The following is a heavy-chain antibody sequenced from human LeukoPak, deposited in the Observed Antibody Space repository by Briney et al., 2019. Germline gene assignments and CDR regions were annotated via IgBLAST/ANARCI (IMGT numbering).Heavy chain of an antibody. CDR2: ISYDGSNK. Sequence: GGSLRLTCAASGFTFSSYCMHWVRQAPGKGLEWVAVISYDGSNKYYADSVKGRCTISRDNSKNTLYLQMNSLRAEDTAVYYCAKYGAELKGSGLWYFDYWGQGTRVTVS. CDR3: AKYGAELKGSGLWYFDY. J-gene: IGHJ4*02. CDR1: GFTFSSYC. V-gene: IGHV3-30*18. D-gene: IGHD3-10*01.